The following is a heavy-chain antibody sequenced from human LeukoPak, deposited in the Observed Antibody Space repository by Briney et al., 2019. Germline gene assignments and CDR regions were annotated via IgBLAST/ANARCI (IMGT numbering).Heavy chain of an antibody. Sequence: SETLSLTCTVSGGSISSSSYYWGWIRQPPGKGLEWIGSIYYSGSTYYNPSLKSRVTISVDTSKNQFSLKLSSVTAADTAVYYCAKTYYYDSSGYGYFDYWGQGTLVTVSS. J-gene: IGHJ4*02. CDR2: IYYSGST. V-gene: IGHV4-39*07. CDR1: GGSISSSSYY. CDR3: AKTYYYDSSGYGYFDY. D-gene: IGHD3-22*01.